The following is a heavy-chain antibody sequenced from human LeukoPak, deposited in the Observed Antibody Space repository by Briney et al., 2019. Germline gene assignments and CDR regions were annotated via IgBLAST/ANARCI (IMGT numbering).Heavy chain of an antibody. V-gene: IGHV4-39*01. CDR2: IYNSGST. CDR3: ARQTSAAHIWYLDL. J-gene: IGHJ4*02. D-gene: IGHD2-21*01. Sequence: SETLSLTWTVASGSISSSSDYWGWIREPPGKGLEWIGSIYNSGSTYYNPSLKSRDTIPVVTSENQLALKLNSGAAADTAVYHCARQTSAAHIWYLDLWARETVVSVST. CDR1: SGSISSSSDY.